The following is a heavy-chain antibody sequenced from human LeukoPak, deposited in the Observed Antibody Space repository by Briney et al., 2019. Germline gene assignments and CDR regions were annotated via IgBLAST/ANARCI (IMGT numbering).Heavy chain of an antibody. CDR2: ISSSSSTI. D-gene: IGHD6-13*01. CDR3: ERDRTGSSSSWPQDAFDI. J-gene: IGHJ3*02. CDR1: GFTFSSYS. Sequence: GGSLRLSCAASGFTFSSYSMNWVRQAPGKGLEWVSYISSSSSTIYYADSVKGRFTISRDNAKNSLYLQMNSLRAEGTAVYYCERDRTGSSSSWPQDAFDIWGQGTMVTVSS. V-gene: IGHV3-48*01.